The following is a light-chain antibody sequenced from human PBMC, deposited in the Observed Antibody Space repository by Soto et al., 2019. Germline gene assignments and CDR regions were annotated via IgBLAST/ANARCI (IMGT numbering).Light chain of an antibody. CDR3: QQSYSTPPWT. Sequence: DIQLTQSPPSLSASVGDKVTITCLASQSIRSYLNWVQQKPGKAPKLLIYDASSLQTGVPSRFSGSGSGTDFSLTISSLQPEDFATYYCQQSYSTPPWTFGQGTKVDIK. CDR1: QSIRSY. V-gene: IGKV1-39*01. CDR2: DAS. J-gene: IGKJ1*01.